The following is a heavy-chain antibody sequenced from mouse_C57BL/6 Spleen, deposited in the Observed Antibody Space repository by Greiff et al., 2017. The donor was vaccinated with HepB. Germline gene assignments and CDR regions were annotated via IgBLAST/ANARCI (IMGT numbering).Heavy chain of an antibody. D-gene: IGHD1-1*01. J-gene: IGHJ3*02. CDR2: IDPENGDT. CDR1: GFNIKDDY. V-gene: IGHV14-4*01. Sequence: EVKLVESGAELVRPGASVKLSCTASGFNIKDDYMHWVKQRPEQGLEWIGWIDPENGDTEYASKFQGKATITADTSSNTAYLQLSSLTSEDTAVYYCTTYGSSYSFGWWGQGTLVTVSA. CDR3: TTYGSSYSFGW.